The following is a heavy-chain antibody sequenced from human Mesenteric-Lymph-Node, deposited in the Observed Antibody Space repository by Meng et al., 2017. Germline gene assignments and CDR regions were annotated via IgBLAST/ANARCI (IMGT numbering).Heavy chain of an antibody. Sequence: GAGPGRGRPPGALSPLCRCPGGPISHSGYSWGWYRQPPGKGLEWIGSIRHSGFTYYTPSLKSRVTVSIDTSRNQFSLWLTSVTAADTAVYYCVRSSAWVRTGFDPWGQGTLVTVSS. J-gene: IGHJ5*02. D-gene: IGHD6-19*01. CDR1: GGPISHSGYS. CDR2: IRHSGFT. V-gene: IGHV4-39*01. CDR3: VRSSAWVRTGFDP.